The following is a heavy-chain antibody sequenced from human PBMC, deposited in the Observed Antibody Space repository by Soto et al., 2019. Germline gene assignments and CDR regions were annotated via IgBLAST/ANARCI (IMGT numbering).Heavy chain of an antibody. CDR2: ISYDGGLQ. V-gene: IGHV3-30*03. CDR1: GFTFTSYG. CDR3: VSDRGYGHASAPYS. J-gene: IGHJ4*02. Sequence: QAHLVESGGGVVQPGRSLRLSCAASGFTFTSYGMHWVRQAPGTRLEWVAVISYDGGLQHYADSVKGRFTISRDNSKNTVLLPMNRLRAEDTAVYYCVSDRGYGHASAPYSWGQGTLVSVSS. D-gene: IGHD5-18*01.